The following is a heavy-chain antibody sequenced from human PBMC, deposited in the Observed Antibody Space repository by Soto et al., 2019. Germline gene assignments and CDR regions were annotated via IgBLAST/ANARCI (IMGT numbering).Heavy chain of an antibody. J-gene: IGHJ4*02. CDR3: ARDTSQQLDLYYFDY. D-gene: IGHD6-13*01. CDR1: GFTFSSYS. CDR2: ISSSSSYI. Sequence: GGSLRLSCAASGFTFSSYSMNWVRQAPGKGLEWVSSISSSSSYIYYADSVKGRFTISRDNAKNSLYLQMNSLRAEDTAVYYCARDTSQQLDLYYFDYWGQGTLVTVSS. V-gene: IGHV3-21*01.